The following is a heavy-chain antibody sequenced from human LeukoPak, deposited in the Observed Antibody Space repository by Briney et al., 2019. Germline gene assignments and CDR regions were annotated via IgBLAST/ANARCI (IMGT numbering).Heavy chain of an antibody. CDR3: VGGDY. CDR2: ISYDGSNK. J-gene: IGHJ4*02. V-gene: IGHV3-30*04. CDR1: GFTFSSYA. Sequence: GGSLRLSCAASGFTFSSYAMHWVRQAPGKGLEWVAVISYDGSNKYYADSVKGRFTISRDNSKNSLYLQMNSLRAEDTAVYYCVGGDYWGQGTLVTVSS.